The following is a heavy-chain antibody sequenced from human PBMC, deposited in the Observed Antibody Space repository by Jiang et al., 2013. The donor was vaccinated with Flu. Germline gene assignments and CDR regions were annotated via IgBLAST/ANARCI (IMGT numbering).Heavy chain of an antibody. Sequence: GAEVKKPGSSVKVSCKASGGTFSSYAISWVRQAPGQGLEWMGRIIPILGIANYAQKFQDRVTITADKSTSTAYMELSSLRSEDTAVYYCARAGSGEFDYWGQGTLVTVSS. V-gene: IGHV1-69*04. D-gene: IGHD3-10*01. CDR2: IIPILGIA. CDR3: ARAGSGEFDY. J-gene: IGHJ4*02. CDR1: GGTFSSYA.